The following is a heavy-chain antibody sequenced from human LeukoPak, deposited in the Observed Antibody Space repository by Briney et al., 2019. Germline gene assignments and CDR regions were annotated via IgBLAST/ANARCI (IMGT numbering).Heavy chain of an antibody. V-gene: IGHV3-23*01. J-gene: IGHJ6*04. Sequence: GGSLRLSCAASGFTFSSYGMSWVRQAPGKGLEWVSAISGSSGSTYYADSVKGRFTISRDNAKNSLYLQMNSLRAEDTAVYYCAELGITMIGVVWGKGATVTISS. CDR3: AELGITMIGVV. CDR1: GFTFSSYG. CDR2: ISGSSGST. D-gene: IGHD3-10*02.